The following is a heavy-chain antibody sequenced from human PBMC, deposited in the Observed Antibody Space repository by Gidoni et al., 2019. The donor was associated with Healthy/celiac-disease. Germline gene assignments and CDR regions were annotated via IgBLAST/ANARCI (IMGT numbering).Heavy chain of an antibody. D-gene: IGHD3-3*01. Sequence: EVQLLESGGGLVQPGGSLRLSCAVSGFTFCRYAMSWVRQAPGKGLEWVSGSSGSGGFTYYADSVKGRFAISRDNSKNTLYLQINSLRAEDTAVYYCAKGGITIAGGPFYFDYWGQGTLVTVSS. CDR1: GFTFCRYA. CDR2: SSGSGGFT. J-gene: IGHJ4*02. CDR3: AKGGITIAGGPFYFDY. V-gene: IGHV3-23*01.